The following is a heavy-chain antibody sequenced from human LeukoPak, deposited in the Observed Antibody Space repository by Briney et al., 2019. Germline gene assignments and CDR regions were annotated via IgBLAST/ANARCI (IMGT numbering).Heavy chain of an antibody. CDR1: GFTVSSNY. J-gene: IGHJ4*02. Sequence: GGSLRLSCAASGFTVSSNYMSWVRQAPGKGLEWVSVIYSGGSTYYADSVKGRFTISRDNSKNTLYLQMNSLRAEDTAVYYCAGSNRWFGELFPTDYWGQGTLVTVSS. CDR3: AGSNRWFGELFPTDY. CDR2: IYSGGST. D-gene: IGHD3-10*01. V-gene: IGHV3-53*01.